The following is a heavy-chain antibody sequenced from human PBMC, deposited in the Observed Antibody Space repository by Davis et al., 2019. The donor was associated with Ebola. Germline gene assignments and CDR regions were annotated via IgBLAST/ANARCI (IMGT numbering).Heavy chain of an antibody. J-gene: IGHJ4*02. CDR2: ISSSSSTI. CDR3: ARAGVCGGGSCYPGPLEY. D-gene: IGHD2-15*01. V-gene: IGHV3-48*02. CDR1: GFTFSSYS. Sequence: GESLKISCAASGFTFSSYSMNWVRQAPGKGLEWVSYISSSSSTIYYADSVKGRFTISRDNAKNSLYLQMNSLRDEDTAVYYCARAGVCGGGSCYPGPLEYWGQGTLVTVSS.